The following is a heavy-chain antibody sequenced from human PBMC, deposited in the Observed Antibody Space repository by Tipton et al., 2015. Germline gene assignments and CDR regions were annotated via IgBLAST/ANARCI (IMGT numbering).Heavy chain of an antibody. Sequence: TLSLTCSVSSDSISKYYWSWIRQPPGKELQWIGYIQYSGSTNYNPSLKGRVTISVDTSKTQFSLKMSSVTASDTAMYYCVRARGRHGGLFDSWGQGTLVIVSS. D-gene: IGHD4-23*01. V-gene: IGHV4-59*07. CDR2: IQYSGST. CDR1: SDSISKYY. J-gene: IGHJ4*02. CDR3: VRARGRHGGLFDS.